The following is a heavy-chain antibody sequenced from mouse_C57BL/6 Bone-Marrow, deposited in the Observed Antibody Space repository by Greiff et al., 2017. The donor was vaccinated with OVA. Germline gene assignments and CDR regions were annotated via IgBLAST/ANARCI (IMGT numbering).Heavy chain of an antibody. J-gene: IGHJ2*01. CDR3: ARSHITTVVALGDCDY. CDR1: GYTFTSYW. Sequence: VQLQQPGAELVKPGASVKLSCKASGYTFTSYWMHWVKQRPGQGLEWIGMIHPNSGSTNYNEKFKSKATLTVDKSSSTAYMQLSSLTSEDSAVYYCARSHITTVVALGDCDYWGQGTTLTVSS. D-gene: IGHD1-1*01. V-gene: IGHV1-64*01. CDR2: IHPNSGST.